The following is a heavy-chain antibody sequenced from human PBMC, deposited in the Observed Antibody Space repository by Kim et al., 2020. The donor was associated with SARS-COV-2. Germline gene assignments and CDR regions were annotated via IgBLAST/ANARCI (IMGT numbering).Heavy chain of an antibody. J-gene: IGHJ4*02. V-gene: IGHV3-23*01. CDR3: AKGSRDYYDSSGPGGYFDY. Sequence: GRFTIYRDNSKNTLYLQMNSLRAEDTAVYYCAKGSRDYYDSSGPGGYFDYWGQGTLVTVSS. D-gene: IGHD3-22*01.